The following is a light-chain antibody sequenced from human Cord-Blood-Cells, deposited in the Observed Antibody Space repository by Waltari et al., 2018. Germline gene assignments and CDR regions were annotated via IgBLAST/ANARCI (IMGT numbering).Light chain of an antibody. J-gene: IGLJ3*02. CDR3: QSYDSSLSGWV. Sequence: QSVLTQPPSVSGAPGQRVTISCTGSRSNIGAGYGVHSYQQLPGTAPKLLIYGNSNRPSGVPDRFSGSKSGTSASLAITGLQAEDEADYYCQSYDSSLSGWVFGGGTKLTVL. CDR1: RSNIGAGYG. V-gene: IGLV1-40*01. CDR2: GNS.